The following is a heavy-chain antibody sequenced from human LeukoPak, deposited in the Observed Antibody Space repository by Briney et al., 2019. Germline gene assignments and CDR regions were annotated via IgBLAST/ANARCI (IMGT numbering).Heavy chain of an antibody. Sequence: GGSLRLSCAASGFTFSDYYMGWLRQAPGKGLEWVSYISSSGSTIYYADSVKGRFTISRDNAKNSLYLQMNSLRAEDTAVYYCARDPPSTVTTQYFDYWGQGTLVTVSS. CDR2: ISSSGSTI. D-gene: IGHD4-17*01. CDR3: ARDPPSTVTTQYFDY. J-gene: IGHJ4*02. CDR1: GFTFSDYY. V-gene: IGHV3-11*01.